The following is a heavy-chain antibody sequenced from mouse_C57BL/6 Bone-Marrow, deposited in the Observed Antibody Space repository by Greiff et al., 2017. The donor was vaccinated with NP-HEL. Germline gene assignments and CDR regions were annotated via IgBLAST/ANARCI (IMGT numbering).Heavy chain of an antibody. CDR2: IYPGNSDT. V-gene: IGHV1-5*01. J-gene: IGHJ2*01. D-gene: IGHD1-1*01. CDR3: TGITTVVAPY. CDR1: GYTFTSYW. Sequence: VQLQQSGTVLARPGASVKMSCKTSGYTFTSYWMHWVKQRPGQGLEWIGAIYPGNSDTSYNQKLKGKAKLTAVTSASTAYMELSSLTNEDSAVYYCTGITTVVAPYWGQGTTLTVSS.